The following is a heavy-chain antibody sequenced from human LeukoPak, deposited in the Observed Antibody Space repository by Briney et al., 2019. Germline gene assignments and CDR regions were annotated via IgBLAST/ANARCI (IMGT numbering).Heavy chain of an antibody. J-gene: IGHJ3*02. Sequence: SETLSLTCTVSGGSISSYYWSWIRQPAGKGLECIGRIYTSGSTNYNPSLKSRVTMSADTSKNQFSLKLSSVTAADTAVYYCARDRRGSYYITDAFDIWGQGTMVTVSS. CDR2: IYTSGST. V-gene: IGHV4-4*07. D-gene: IGHD1-26*01. CDR1: GGSISSYY. CDR3: ARDRRGSYYITDAFDI.